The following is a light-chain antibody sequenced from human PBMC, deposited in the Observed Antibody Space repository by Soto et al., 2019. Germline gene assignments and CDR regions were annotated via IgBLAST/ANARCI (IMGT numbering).Light chain of an antibody. CDR1: QSVLYSSNNKNY. Sequence: DIVMTQSPDSLAVSLGERATINCKSSQSVLYSSNNKNYLAWYQQKPGQPPKLLIYWASTRESGVPDRFSGSGSGTDFTLTISSLQAEHVPVYYCQQHYSTPLTFGQGTKVDIK. V-gene: IGKV4-1*01. CDR3: QQHYSTPLT. J-gene: IGKJ1*01. CDR2: WAS.